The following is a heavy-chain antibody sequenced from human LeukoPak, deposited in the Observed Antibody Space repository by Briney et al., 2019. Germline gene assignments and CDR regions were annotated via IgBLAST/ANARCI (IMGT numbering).Heavy chain of an antibody. CDR2: ISGSGGST. J-gene: IGHJ4*02. Sequence: GGSLRLSCAASGFTFDDYAMRWVRQAPGKGLEWVSAISGSGGSTYYADSVKGRFTISGDNSKNTLYLQMNSLRAEDTAVYYCAKAPSIAAAGTFDYWGQGTLVTVSS. V-gene: IGHV3-23*01. CDR1: GFTFDDYA. CDR3: AKAPSIAAAGTFDY. D-gene: IGHD6-13*01.